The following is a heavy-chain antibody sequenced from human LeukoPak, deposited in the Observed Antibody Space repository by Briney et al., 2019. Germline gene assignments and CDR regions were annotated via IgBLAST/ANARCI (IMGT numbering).Heavy chain of an antibody. CDR3: ARVAAEVVGVPGAIGFGWLRRDYYYMDV. Sequence: ASVKVSCKASGYTFTGNYMHWVRQAPGEGLEWMGIINPSGGSTSYAQKFQGRVTMTRDMSTSTVHMELSSLRSEDTAVYYCARVAAEVVGVPGAIGFGWLRRDYYYMDVWGKGTPVTVSS. CDR2: INPSGGST. J-gene: IGHJ6*03. D-gene: IGHD2-2*02. V-gene: IGHV1-46*01. CDR1: GYTFTGNY.